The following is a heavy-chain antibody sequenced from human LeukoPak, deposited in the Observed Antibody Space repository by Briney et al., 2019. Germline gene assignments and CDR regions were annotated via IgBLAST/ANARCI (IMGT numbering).Heavy chain of an antibody. Sequence: GESLTHSCAASGFIFSDAWMSWFRQPPAPGSRWVGGGKVKTEGGTTDYAAPVQGRFTISRDDSKTTLYLQMTSLKTYDTAVYYCTSHRDYSTSTAFDCWGQGTLVTVSS. CDR2: GKVKTEGGTT. CDR1: GFIFSDAW. J-gene: IGHJ4*02. D-gene: IGHD6-13*01. CDR3: TSHRDYSTSTAFDC. V-gene: IGHV3-15*01.